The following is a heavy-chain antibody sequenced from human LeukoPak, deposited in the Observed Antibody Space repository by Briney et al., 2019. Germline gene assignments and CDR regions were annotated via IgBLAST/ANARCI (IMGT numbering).Heavy chain of an antibody. Sequence: PSQTLSLTCTVSGASFSTGDQYWNWIRQSPGKGPEWIGSIHPSGMLYNNPSLESRVTISIDTSNNQFSLHLNSVTAADTAVYFCSRGLDSRKLGYWGQGTLVTVSS. V-gene: IGHV4-31*03. CDR3: SRGLDSRKLGY. CDR1: GASFSTGDQY. J-gene: IGHJ4*02. CDR2: IHPSGML. D-gene: IGHD3-22*01.